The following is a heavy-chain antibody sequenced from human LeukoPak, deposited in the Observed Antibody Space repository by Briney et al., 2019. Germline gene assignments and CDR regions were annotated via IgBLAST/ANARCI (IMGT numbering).Heavy chain of an antibody. CDR1: GGSISSYY. CDR2: VYYSGST. J-gene: IGHJ6*03. V-gene: IGHV4-59*01. D-gene: IGHD1-26*01. Sequence: PSETLSLTCTVSGGSISSYYWNWIRQPPGEGLKWIGYVYYSGSTNYNPSLKSRVTISVDTSKNQFSLNLTSVTAADAAVYYCARAAYIGTTYYYYYMDVWGKGTTVTVSS. CDR3: ARAAYIGTTYYYYYMDV.